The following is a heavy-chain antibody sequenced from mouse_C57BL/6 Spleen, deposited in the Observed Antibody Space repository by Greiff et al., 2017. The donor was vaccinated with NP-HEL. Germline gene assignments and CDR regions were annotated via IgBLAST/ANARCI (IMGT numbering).Heavy chain of an antibody. CDR3: ARRDYYCSSLYYFDY. V-gene: IGHV1-85*01. Sequence: VQGVESGPELVKPGASVKLSCKASGYTFTSYDINWVKQRPGQGLEWIGWIYPRDGSTKYNEKFKGKATLTVNKSSSTAYMELRSLTSEDSAVYYCARRDYYCSSLYYFDYWGQGTTLTVSS. J-gene: IGHJ2*01. D-gene: IGHD1-1*01. CDR2: IYPRDGST. CDR1: GYTFTSYD.